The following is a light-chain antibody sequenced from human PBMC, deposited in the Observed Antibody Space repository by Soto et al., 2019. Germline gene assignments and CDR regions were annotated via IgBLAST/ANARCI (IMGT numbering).Light chain of an antibody. CDR3: QQSYSTAIT. Sequence: DIQMTRSPSPLPPLLEARLPSTARPVRAFTAILNWYQQKQGKAPNLLIYAASSLQSGVPSRFSGSGSGTDFTLTISSLQPEDFATYYCQQSYSTAITFGQGTRLEIK. V-gene: IGKV1-39*01. CDR1: RAFTA. J-gene: IGKJ5*01. CDR2: AAS.